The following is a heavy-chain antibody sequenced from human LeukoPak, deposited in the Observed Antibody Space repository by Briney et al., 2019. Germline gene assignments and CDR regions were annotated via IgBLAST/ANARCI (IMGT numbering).Heavy chain of an antibody. D-gene: IGHD1-1*01. CDR1: GYTFTDYH. J-gene: IGHJ5*02. V-gene: IGHV1-2*02. CDR2: INANSGGA. Sequence: ASVTVSCKASGYTFTDYHMHWVRQAPGQGLEWVGWINANSGGANYAQEFQGRVTMTRDTSISTAHMELSRLRSDDTAVYYCARSPRTTGTTPEDNWFDPWGQGTLVTVSS. CDR3: ARSPRTTGTTPEDNWFDP.